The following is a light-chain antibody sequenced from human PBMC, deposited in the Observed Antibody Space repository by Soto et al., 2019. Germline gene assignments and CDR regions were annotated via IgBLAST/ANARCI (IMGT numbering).Light chain of an antibody. Sequence: VLTQSPATLSLSPGERATLSCRASQTVSNYLAWYQQRPGQAPRLIIDHASTRATGIPARFSGSGSGTDFTLTISSLEPEDFAVYYCQQRHQLRTFGGGTKVEI. CDR2: HAS. V-gene: IGKV3-11*01. J-gene: IGKJ4*01. CDR3: QQRHQLRT. CDR1: QTVSNY.